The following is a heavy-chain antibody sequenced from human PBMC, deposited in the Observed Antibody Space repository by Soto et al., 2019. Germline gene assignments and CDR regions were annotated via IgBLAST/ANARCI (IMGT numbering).Heavy chain of an antibody. D-gene: IGHD5-18*01. J-gene: IGHJ5*02. CDR3: AGVPTDDSYGYNWFDP. V-gene: IGHV4-31*03. Sequence: QVQLQESGPGLVKPSQTLSLTCTVSGGSISSGGYYWSWIRQHPGKGLEWIGYIYYSGSTYYNPSLKSRVTISXXTXKXXCSLKLSFVTAADTAVYYCAGVPTDDSYGYNWFDPWGQGTLVTVSS. CDR2: IYYSGST. CDR1: GGSISSGGYY.